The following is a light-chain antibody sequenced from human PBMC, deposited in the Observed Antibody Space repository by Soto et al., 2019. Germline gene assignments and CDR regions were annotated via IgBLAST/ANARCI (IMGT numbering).Light chain of an antibody. Sequence: VLTQSPGSLSLSPWERATLSGRSSQSISSSYLAWYQQKPGQAPRLLIYGASTRATGIPDRFSGSGSGPDFTLTISRLESEDVTVYYCQQYGSPPRTFGQGTKVDIK. J-gene: IGKJ1*01. CDR2: GAS. CDR1: QSISSSY. V-gene: IGKV3-20*01. CDR3: QQYGSPPRT.